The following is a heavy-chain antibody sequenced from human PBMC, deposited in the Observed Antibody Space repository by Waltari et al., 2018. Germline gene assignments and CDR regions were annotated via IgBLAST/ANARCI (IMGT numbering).Heavy chain of an antibody. CDR2: ISYSGTT. J-gene: IGHJ5*02. D-gene: IGHD3-3*01. CDR1: GGSISRGSSH. Sequence: QLQLQESGPGLVKPSETLSLTCTVPGGSISRGSSHWGWLRQPPGKGLESIGYISYSGTTYYNLSLKSRVTMSVDTSRDQYSLSLRSVAAADTAVYYCARYYGNGEGWLDPWGQGTLVTVSS. CDR3: ARYYGNGEGWLDP. V-gene: IGHV4-39*07.